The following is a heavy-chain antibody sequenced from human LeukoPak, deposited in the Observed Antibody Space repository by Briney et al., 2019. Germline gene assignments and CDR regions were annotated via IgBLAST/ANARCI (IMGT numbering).Heavy chain of an antibody. CDR2: IYYSGST. V-gene: IGHV4-59*01. Sequence: SETLSLTCTVSGGSISSYYWSWIRQPPGKGLEWIGYIYYSGSTNYNPSLKSRVTISVDTSKNQFSLKLSSVTAADTAVYYCSGWYLDAFDIWGQGTMVTVSS. D-gene: IGHD6-19*01. J-gene: IGHJ3*02. CDR3: SGWYLDAFDI. CDR1: GGSISSYY.